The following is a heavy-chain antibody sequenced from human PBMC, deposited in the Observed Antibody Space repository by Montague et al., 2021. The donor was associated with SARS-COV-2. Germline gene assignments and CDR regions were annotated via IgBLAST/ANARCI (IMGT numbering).Heavy chain of an antibody. CDR1: GDSTSCPNCD. CDR3: ARHRNYGDHSLDNWFHP. Sequence: SETLSLTCTVSGDSTSCPNCDWGWIRQPPGKGLDWIGTIYNSGTTYYKPSLKSRLTISIDTSKNQFSLKLSSVTAADTAVYYCARHRNYGDHSLDNWFHPWGQGTLVTVSS. D-gene: IGHD4-17*01. J-gene: IGHJ5*02. CDR2: IYNSGTT. V-gene: IGHV4-39*01.